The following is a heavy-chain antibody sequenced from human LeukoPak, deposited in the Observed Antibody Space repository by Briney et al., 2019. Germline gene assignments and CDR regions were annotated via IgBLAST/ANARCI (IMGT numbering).Heavy chain of an antibody. D-gene: IGHD5-12*01. CDR1: GGSISSCY. CDR2: IYYSGST. CDR3: ARARRVAHNWFDP. Sequence: SETLSLTCTVSGGSISSCYWSWIRQPPGKGLEWIGYIYYSGSTNYNPSLKSRVTISVDTSKNQFSLKLSSVTAADTAVYYCARARRVAHNWFDPWGQGTLVTVSS. V-gene: IGHV4-59*01. J-gene: IGHJ5*02.